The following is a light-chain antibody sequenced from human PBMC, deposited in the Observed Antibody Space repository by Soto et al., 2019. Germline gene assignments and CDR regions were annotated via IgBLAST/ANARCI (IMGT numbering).Light chain of an antibody. J-gene: IGLJ1*01. V-gene: IGLV1-51*01. CDR1: SSNTGAGYD. Sequence: QSVLTQPPSVSGAPGQRVTMSCTGSSSNTGAGYDVNWYQQLPGTAPKLLIYDDNKRPSGIPDRFSGSKSGTSATLGITGFQTGDEADYYCGSWDSSLSAYVFGTGTKVTVL. CDR2: DDN. CDR3: GSWDSSLSAYV.